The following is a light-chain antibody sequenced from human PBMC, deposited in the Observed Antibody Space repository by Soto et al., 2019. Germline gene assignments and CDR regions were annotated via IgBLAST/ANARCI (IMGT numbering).Light chain of an antibody. CDR1: QSVLYSSNNKNY. V-gene: IGKV4-1*01. Sequence: DIVMTQAPDSLAVSLGERATITCKSSQSVLYSSNNKNYLDWYQQTPGPPPKLLIYWASTRESGVPNRFSGSGAGTDFKLTISSLQVEDEAVYYCQQYYSTLTWTFGQGTKVEIK. CDR3: QQYYSTLTWT. J-gene: IGKJ1*01. CDR2: WAS.